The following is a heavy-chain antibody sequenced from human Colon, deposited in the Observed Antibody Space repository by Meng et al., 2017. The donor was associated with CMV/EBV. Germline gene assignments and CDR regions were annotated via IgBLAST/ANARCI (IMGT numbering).Heavy chain of an antibody. CDR2: ISYDGSIK. V-gene: IGHV3-30*19. J-gene: IGHJ4*02. D-gene: IGHD4-17*01. Sequence: GESLKISCAASGFTFSGSGMHWVRQAPGKGLEWVALISYDGSIKYYVDSVKGRFTISRDNSKNTLSLQMNSLRGDDTAVYYCVRVGDYPGGYFDYWGLGTLVTVSS. CDR1: GFTFSGSG. CDR3: VRVGDYPGGYFDY.